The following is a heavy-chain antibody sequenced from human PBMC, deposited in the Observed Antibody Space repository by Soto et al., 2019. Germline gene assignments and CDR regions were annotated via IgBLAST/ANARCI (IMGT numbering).Heavy chain of an antibody. J-gene: IGHJ4*02. CDR2: ISGSGDSS. CDR3: AKVGIGMFSHKHHFDH. CDR1: GFTFSSFG. V-gene: IGHV3-23*01. Sequence: EMQLLDSGGDLAQPGGSLRLSCTASGFTFSSFGMAWVRQAPGKGLEWVSAISGSGDSSYYADSVKDRFTISRDNPTNTLYLQMNNLRAEDTAVYYCAKVGIGMFSHKHHFDHWGQGTQVTVSS. D-gene: IGHD2-2*03.